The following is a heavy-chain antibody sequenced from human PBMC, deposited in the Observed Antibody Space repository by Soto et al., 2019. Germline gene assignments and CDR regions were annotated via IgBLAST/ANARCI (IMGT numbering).Heavy chain of an antibody. V-gene: IGHV2-5*01. J-gene: IGHJ4*02. CDR1: GFSLSTSGVG. CDR2: LYWNDDK. D-gene: IGHD2-2*02. CDR3: AHILRWDCSSTSCYTFDY. Sequence: SGPTLVKPTQTLTLTCTFSGFSLSTSGVGVGWIRQPPGKALEWLALLYWNDDKRYSPSLKSRLTITKDTSKNQVVLTMTNMDPVDTATYYCAHILRWDCSSTSCYTFDYWGQGTLVTVSS.